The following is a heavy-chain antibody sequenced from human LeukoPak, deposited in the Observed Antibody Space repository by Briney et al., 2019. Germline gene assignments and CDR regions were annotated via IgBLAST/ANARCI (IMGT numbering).Heavy chain of an antibody. CDR3: ASGSVTIDY. J-gene: IGHJ4*02. CDR2: IWYDGSNK. D-gene: IGHD2-21*02. CDR1: GFTFSSYA. V-gene: IGHV3-33*08. Sequence: GGSLRLSCAASGFTFSSYAMHWVRQAPGKGLEWVAVIWYDGSNKYYADSVKGRFTISRDNSKNTLYLQMNSLRAEDTAVYYCASGSVTIDYWGQGTLVTVSS.